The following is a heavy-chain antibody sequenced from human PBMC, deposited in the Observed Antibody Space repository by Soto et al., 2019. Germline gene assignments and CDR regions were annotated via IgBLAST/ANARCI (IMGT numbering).Heavy chain of an antibody. D-gene: IGHD2-2*01. CDR1: GGTFSTYT. J-gene: IGHJ6*02. CDR3: ARRYCISTSCHYYGMDV. CDR2: IIPIFRTA. Sequence: QVQLVQSGAEVKKPGSSVKVSCKASGGTFSTYTVSWVRQAPGQGLEWMGGIIPIFRTANYAQKCQGRVTVTADESTSTAYMELSSLRSEDTAVYYCARRYCISTSCHYYGMDVWGQGTTVTVSS. V-gene: IGHV1-69*12.